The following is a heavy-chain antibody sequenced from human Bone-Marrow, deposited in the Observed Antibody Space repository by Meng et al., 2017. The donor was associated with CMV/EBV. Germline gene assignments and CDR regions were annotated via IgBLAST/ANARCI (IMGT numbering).Heavy chain of an antibody. V-gene: IGHV3-23*01. J-gene: IGHJ6*01. CDR3: AAWTYQIYYYYYGMAV. CDR1: GFTFRSHA. CDR2: INGSGGQT. Sequence: GESLKISCAASGFTFRSHAMNWVRQAPGKGLEWVSGINGSGGQTYYADSVKGRFTISRDNSKNTLYLQMNSLRAGDTAVYYCAAWTYQIYYYYYGMAVWGQGTTVTVSS. D-gene: IGHD3/OR15-3a*01.